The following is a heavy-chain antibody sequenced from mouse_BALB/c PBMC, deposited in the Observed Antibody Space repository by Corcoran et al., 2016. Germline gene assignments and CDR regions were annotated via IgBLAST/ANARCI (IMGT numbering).Heavy chain of an antibody. D-gene: IGHD2-13*01. V-gene: IGHV1S136*01. J-gene: IGHJ4*01. Sequence: EVQLQKSGPELLKPGASVKMSCKASGYTFTSYVMHWVKQKPGQGLEWIGYINPYNDGTKYNEKFKGKATLTADKSSSTAYMELSSLTSEDSAVYYCARGEATVYDMDYWGQGTSVTVSP. CDR1: GYTFTSYV. CDR3: ARGEATVYDMDY. CDR2: INPYNDGT.